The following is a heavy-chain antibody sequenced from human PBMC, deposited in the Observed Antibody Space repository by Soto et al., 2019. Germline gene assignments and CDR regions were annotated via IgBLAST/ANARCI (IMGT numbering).Heavy chain of an antibody. CDR2: ISGSGGST. CDR3: AKARYSSSWRYGMDV. CDR1: GFTFSSYA. D-gene: IGHD6-13*01. V-gene: IGHV3-23*01. Sequence: GGSLRLSCAASGFTFSSYAMSWVRQAPGKGLEWVSAISGSGGSTYYADSVKGRFTISRDNSENTLYLQMNSLRAEDTAVYYCAKARYSSSWRYGMDVWGQGTTVTVSS. J-gene: IGHJ6*02.